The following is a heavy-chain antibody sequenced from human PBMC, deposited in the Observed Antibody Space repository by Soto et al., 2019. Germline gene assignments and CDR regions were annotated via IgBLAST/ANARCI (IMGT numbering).Heavy chain of an antibody. V-gene: IGHV1-18*01. CDR3: ARERGWYFDP. D-gene: IGHD3-10*01. Sequence: QVQVVQSGAEVKKPGASAKVSCKASGYTFTSYAISWVRQAPGQGLEWMGWISGYNGNTNYAQNFQDRVIMTTDTSTTTAYMELRSLTSDDTAVYYCARERGWYFDPWGRGTLVTVSS. CDR2: ISGYNGNT. J-gene: IGHJ2*01. CDR1: GYTFTSYA.